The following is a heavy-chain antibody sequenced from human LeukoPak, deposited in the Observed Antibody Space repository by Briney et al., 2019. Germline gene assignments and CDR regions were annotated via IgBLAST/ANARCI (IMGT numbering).Heavy chain of an antibody. CDR2: ISYDGSNK. D-gene: IGHD5-24*01. Sequence: HPGTSLRLSCPASGFTFSNYGMHWVRQAPGKGLEWVAVISYDGSNKYYADSVKGRFTISRDNSKNTLYLQMNSLRAEDTAVYYCAKDVGERWIHFRFDYGGQGTLVTVSS. CDR1: GFTFSNYG. J-gene: IGHJ4*02. V-gene: IGHV3-30*18. CDR3: AKDVGERWIHFRFDY.